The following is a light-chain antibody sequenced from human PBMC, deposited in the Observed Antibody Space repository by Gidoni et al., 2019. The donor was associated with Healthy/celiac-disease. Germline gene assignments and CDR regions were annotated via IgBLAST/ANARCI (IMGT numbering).Light chain of an antibody. CDR3: QQYYSTPT. Sequence: DIVMTQSPDSLAVSLGERATINCKSSQSVVYSSNNKNYLAWYQQKPGQPPKLLIYWASTRESGVPDRFSGSGSGTDFTLTISSLQAEDVAVYYCQQYYSTPTFXXXTKVEIK. CDR1: QSVVYSSNNKNY. CDR2: WAS. V-gene: IGKV4-1*01. J-gene: IGKJ1*01.